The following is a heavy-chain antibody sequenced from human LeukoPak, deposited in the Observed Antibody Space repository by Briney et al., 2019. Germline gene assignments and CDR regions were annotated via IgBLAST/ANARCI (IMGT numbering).Heavy chain of an antibody. J-gene: IGHJ6*04. CDR2: INHSGST. V-gene: IGHV4-34*01. D-gene: IGHD3-16*01. Sequence: PSETLSLTCAVYGGSFSGYYWSWIRQPPGKGLGWIGEINHSGSTNYNPSLKSRVTISVDTSKNQFSLKLSSVTAADTAVYYCARAVGERQLEYYSSYGMDVWGKGTTVTVSS. CDR3: ARAVGERQLEYYSSYGMDV. CDR1: GGSFSGYY.